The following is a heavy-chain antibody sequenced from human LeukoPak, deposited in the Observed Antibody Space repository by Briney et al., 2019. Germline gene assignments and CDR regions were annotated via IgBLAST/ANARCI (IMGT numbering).Heavy chain of an antibody. CDR2: ISVNNGGT. CDR1: GYTFTTYS. V-gene: IGHV1-18*01. J-gene: IGHJ1*01. D-gene: IGHD2-2*01. CDR3: ATATQPRGYFLH. Sequence: EASVKVSCKASGYTFTTYSLAWVRQAPGQSLEWMGCISVNNGGTNYAQSFQDRVTLTRDTSTSTAYLELRSLRSDDTAIIYCATATQPRGYFLHWGQGTLVTVSS.